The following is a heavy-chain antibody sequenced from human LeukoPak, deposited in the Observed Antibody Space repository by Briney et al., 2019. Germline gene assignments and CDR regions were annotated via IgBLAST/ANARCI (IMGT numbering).Heavy chain of an antibody. CDR2: ISGSSNSI. D-gene: IGHD6-6*01. V-gene: IGHV3-21*01. Sequence: GGSLRLSCAASGFTFNTYSVNWVRQAPGKGLEWVSSISGSSNSIYYADSVKGRFTISRDNSKNTLYLQMNSLRAEDTAVYYCARDAYSSSSGVFDYWGQGTLVMVSS. CDR3: ARDAYSSSSGVFDY. J-gene: IGHJ4*02. CDR1: GFTFNTYS.